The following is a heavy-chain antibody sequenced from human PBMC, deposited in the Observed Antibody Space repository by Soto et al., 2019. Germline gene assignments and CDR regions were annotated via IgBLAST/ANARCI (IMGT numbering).Heavy chain of an antibody. CDR2: ISGSGGST. Sequence: EVQLLESGGGLVQPGGSLRLSCAASGFTFSSYAMSWVRQAPGKGLEWVSAISGSGGSTYYADSVKGRFTISRDNSKNTLYLQMQSLRAEDTAVYYCAKDLGPYYGSWSYLDYWGQGTLVTVSS. V-gene: IGHV3-23*01. CDR3: AKDLGPYYGSWSYLDY. CDR1: GFTFSSYA. D-gene: IGHD3-10*01. J-gene: IGHJ4*02.